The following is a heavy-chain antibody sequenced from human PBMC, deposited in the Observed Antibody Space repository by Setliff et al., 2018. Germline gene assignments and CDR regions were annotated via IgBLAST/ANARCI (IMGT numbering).Heavy chain of an antibody. CDR3: ARVGSLAPLYYGNY. D-gene: IGHD3-10*01. CDR2: ISAYDGNT. V-gene: IGHV1-18*01. CDR1: GYTFTNYG. J-gene: IGHJ4*02. Sequence: ASVKVSCKASGYTFTNYGITWVRQAPGQGLEWMGWISAYDGNTKFAQNIQGRVTLTTDTPTSTAYMELSRLRSDDTAVYYCARVGSLAPLYYGNYWGQGTLVTAPQ.